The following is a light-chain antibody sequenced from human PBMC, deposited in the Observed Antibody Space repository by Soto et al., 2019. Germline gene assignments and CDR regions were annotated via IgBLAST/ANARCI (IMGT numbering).Light chain of an antibody. Sequence: DIQMTQSPSTLSASVGDRVTITCRASQSISSWLAWYQQKPGKAPKLLIYDASSLESGVPSRFSDSGSGTEFTLTISSLQPDDFATYYCQQYNSYSWTFCQGTKVEIK. V-gene: IGKV1-5*01. CDR1: QSISSW. CDR2: DAS. J-gene: IGKJ1*01. CDR3: QQYNSYSWT.